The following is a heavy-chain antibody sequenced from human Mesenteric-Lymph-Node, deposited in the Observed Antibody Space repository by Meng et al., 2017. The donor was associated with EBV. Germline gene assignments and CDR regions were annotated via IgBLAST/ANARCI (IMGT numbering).Heavy chain of an antibody. CDR1: GGSLSGYY. Sequence: QVHLQQWGAGLLKPSETLSLTGGVYGGSLSGYYWNWIRQPPGKGLEWIGDINHGGSTSYNPSLKSRVTISVDTSKNEFSLKMTSVTAADTAVYYCARDRHFDPWGQGTLVTVSS. V-gene: IGHV4-34*01. CDR2: INHGGST. J-gene: IGHJ5*02. CDR3: ARDRHFDP.